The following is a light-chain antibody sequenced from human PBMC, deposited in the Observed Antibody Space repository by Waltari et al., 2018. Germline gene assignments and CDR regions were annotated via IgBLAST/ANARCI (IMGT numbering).Light chain of an antibody. J-gene: IGKJ4*01. V-gene: IGKV1-5*03. CDR1: QSISDW. CDR2: KAS. Sequence: DIQMTQSPSTLSASVGDRVTITCRASQSISDWLAWFQQKPGKAPKSLVYKASSLESGAPSRFSGSGSGTEFPLTISSLQPDDSATYFCQQYTTYLVTFGGGTK. CDR3: QQYTTYLVT.